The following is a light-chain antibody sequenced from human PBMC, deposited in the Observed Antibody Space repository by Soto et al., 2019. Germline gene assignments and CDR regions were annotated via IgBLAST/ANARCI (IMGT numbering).Light chain of an antibody. Sequence: EIVMTQSPATLSVSPGERATFYCRASQSVSSNLALYQQKPGQAPRLLIYGASIRATGIPARFSGSGSGTEFTLTISILQSEDFAVYYCQHYNNWPPWTFGQGTKVDI. CDR1: QSVSSN. V-gene: IGKV3D-15*03. CDR3: QHYNNWPPWT. CDR2: GAS. J-gene: IGKJ1*01.